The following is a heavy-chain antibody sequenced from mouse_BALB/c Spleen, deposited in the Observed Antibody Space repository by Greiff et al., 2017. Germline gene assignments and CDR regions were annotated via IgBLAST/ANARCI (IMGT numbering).Heavy chain of an antibody. CDR1: GYSFTGYY. J-gene: IGHJ3*01. V-gene: IGHV1S34*01. CDR2: ISCYNGAT. D-gene: IGHD1-1*01. Sequence: LVKTGASVKISCKASGYSFTGYYMHWVKQSHGKSLEWIGYISCYNGATSYNQKFKGKATFTVDTSSSTAYMQFNSLTSEDSAVYYCARSSSLYGTPFAYWGQGTLVTVSA. CDR3: ARSSSLYGTPFAY.